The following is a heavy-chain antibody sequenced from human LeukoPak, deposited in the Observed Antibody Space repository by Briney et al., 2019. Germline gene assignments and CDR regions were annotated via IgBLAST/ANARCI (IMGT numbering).Heavy chain of an antibody. CDR3: ATSSEGRYYDFWSGPSDY. V-gene: IGHV3-53*01. J-gene: IGHJ4*02. Sequence: GESLRLSCAASGFTFSSYSMSWVRQAPGKGLEWVSVIYSGGSTYYADSVKGRFTISRDNSKNTLYLQMNSLRAEDTAVYYCATSSEGRYYDFWSGPSDYWGQGTLVTVSS. D-gene: IGHD3-3*01. CDR2: IYSGGST. CDR1: GFTFSSYS.